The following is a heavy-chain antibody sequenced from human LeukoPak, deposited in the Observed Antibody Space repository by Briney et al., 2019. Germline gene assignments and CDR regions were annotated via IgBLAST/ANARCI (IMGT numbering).Heavy chain of an antibody. D-gene: IGHD3-22*01. V-gene: IGHV1-69*13. CDR1: GGTFSSYA. J-gene: IGHJ4*02. CDR3: ARAKRGITYYYDSSGYLDY. CDR2: IIPIFDTA. Sequence: ASVKVSCKASGGTFSSYAISWVRQAPGQGLEWMGGIIPIFDTANYAQKFQGRVTITADESTSTAYMELSSLRSEDTAVYYCARAKRGITYYYDSSGYLDYWGQGTLVTVSS.